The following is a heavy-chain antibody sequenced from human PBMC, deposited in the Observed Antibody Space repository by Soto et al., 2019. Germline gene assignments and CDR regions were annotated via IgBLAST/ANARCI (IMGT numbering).Heavy chain of an antibody. J-gene: IGHJ4*02. CDR2: INHSGST. CDR3: ERDKITGLFDY. CDR1: GGSFSGYY. D-gene: IGHD2-8*02. V-gene: IGHV4-34*01. Sequence: QVQLQQWGAGLLKPSETLSLTCAVYGGSFSGYYWTWIRQPPGTGLEWIGEINHSGSTNYNPSLKSRVTISVDTSKNQFSLKLTSGTAADTAVYYCERDKITGLFDYWGQGTLVTVSS.